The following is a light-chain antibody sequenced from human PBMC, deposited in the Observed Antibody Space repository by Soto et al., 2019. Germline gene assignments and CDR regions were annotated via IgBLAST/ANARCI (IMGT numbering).Light chain of an antibody. Sequence: EVVLTQSPGTLSLSPGERATLSCRASQNVYINSLAWYQQKPGQPPRLLIYGASTRAAAIPDRFSGSGSGAGFTLSIDGLEPEDFAIYYCQQYGDSHLTFGPGTRVD. J-gene: IGKJ3*01. CDR3: QQYGDSHLT. CDR2: GAS. CDR1: QNVYINS. V-gene: IGKV3-20*01.